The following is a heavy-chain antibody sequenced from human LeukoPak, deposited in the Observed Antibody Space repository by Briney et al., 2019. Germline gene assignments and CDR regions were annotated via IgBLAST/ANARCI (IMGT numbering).Heavy chain of an antibody. Sequence: GGSLRLSCAASGFTFSSYSMNWVRQAPGKGLEWVSYITSISSTIYYADSVKGRFTISRDSAKNSLYLQMNSLRDEDTAVYYCARGGSCSSTTCSNWCFDLWGRGTLVTVSS. CDR2: ITSISSTI. V-gene: IGHV3-48*02. CDR3: ARGGSCSSTTCSNWCFDL. D-gene: IGHD2-2*01. J-gene: IGHJ2*01. CDR1: GFTFSSYS.